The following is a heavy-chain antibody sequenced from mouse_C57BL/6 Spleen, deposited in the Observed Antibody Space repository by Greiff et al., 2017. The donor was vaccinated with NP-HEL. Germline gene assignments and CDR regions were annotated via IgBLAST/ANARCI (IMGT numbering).Heavy chain of an antibody. J-gene: IGHJ2*01. CDR1: GFTFSDYG. V-gene: IGHV5-17*01. CDR2: ISSGSSTI. CDR3: ARLDY. Sequence: EVKLMESGGGLVKPGGSLKLSCAASGFTFSDYGMHWVRQAPEKGLEWVAYISSGSSTIYYADTVKGRFTISGDNAKNTLFLQMTSLRSEDTAMYYCARLDYWGQGTTLTVSS.